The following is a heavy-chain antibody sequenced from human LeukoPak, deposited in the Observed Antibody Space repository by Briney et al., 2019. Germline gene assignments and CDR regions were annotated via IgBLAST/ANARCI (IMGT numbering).Heavy chain of an antibody. CDR2: INPSGGST. V-gene: IGHV1-46*01. J-gene: IGHJ1*01. CDR1: GYTFTSYY. CDR3: ARDESISILWW. Sequence: GASVKVSCKASGYTFTSYYIHWVRQAPGQGLEWMGIINPSGGSTGYAQKFQGRVTMTRDTSTSTVYMELSSLRSEDTAVYYCARDESISILWWWGQGTLVTVSS. D-gene: IGHD2-21*01.